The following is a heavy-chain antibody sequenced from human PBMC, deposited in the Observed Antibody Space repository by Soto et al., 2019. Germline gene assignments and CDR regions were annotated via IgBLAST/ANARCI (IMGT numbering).Heavy chain of an antibody. V-gene: IGHV3-30*18. J-gene: IGHJ4*02. CDR3: AKDQKWLLTALFDY. D-gene: IGHD3-22*01. CDR2: ISYDGSNK. Sequence: GGSLRLSCAASGFTFSSYGMHWVRQAPGKGLEWVAVISYDGSNKYYADSVKGRFTISRDNSKNTLYLQMNSLRAEDTAVYYCAKDQKWLLTALFDYWGQGTLVTVSS. CDR1: GFTFSSYG.